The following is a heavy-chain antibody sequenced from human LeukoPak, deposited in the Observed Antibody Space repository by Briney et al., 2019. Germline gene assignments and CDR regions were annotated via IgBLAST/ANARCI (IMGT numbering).Heavy chain of an antibody. V-gene: IGHV3-30*02. CDR2: IRYDGSNK. J-gene: IGHJ6*03. CDR1: GFTFSSYG. CDR3: AKRGPPAQWLDYYYYYYMDV. Sequence: GRSLRLSCAASGFTFSSYGMHWVRQAPGKGLEWVAFIRYDGSNKYYADSVKGRFTISRDNSKNTLYLQMNSLRAEDTAVYYCAKRGPPAQWLDYYYYYYMDVWGKGTTVTISS. D-gene: IGHD6-19*01.